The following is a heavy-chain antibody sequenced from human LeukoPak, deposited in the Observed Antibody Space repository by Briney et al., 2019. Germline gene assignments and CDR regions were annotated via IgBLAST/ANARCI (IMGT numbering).Heavy chain of an antibody. Sequence: GGSLRLSCEASGFMFSRNWMTWVRQAPGQGLEWVANIKGDGSRKNHVDSVEGRFTISRGNAKNSLYLQMNSLRAEDTAVYYCARDSNPGDSSGYYDAFDIWGQGTKVTVSS. CDR2: IKGDGSRK. CDR3: ARDSNPGDSSGYYDAFDI. J-gene: IGHJ3*02. CDR1: GFMFSRNW. V-gene: IGHV3-7*03. D-gene: IGHD3-22*01.